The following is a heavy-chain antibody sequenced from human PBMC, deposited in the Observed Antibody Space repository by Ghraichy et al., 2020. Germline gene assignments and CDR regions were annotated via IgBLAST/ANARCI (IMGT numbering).Heavy chain of an antibody. CDR3: ARHAFRTYGSGSYVGY. CDR1: GYSFTSYW. CDR2: IYPGDSDT. D-gene: IGHD3-10*01. J-gene: IGHJ4*02. Sequence: GESLNISCKGSGYSFTSYWIGWVRQMPGKGLEWMGIIYPGDSDTRYSPSFQGQVTISADKSISTAYLQWSSLKASDTAMYYCARHAFRTYGSGSYVGYWGQGTLVTVSS. V-gene: IGHV5-51*01.